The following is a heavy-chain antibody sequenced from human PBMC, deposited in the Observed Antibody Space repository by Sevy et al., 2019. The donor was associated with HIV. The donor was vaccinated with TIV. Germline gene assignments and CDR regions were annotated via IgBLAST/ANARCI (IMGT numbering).Heavy chain of an antibody. CDR3: ARDWYHTTGTTGGDY. J-gene: IGHJ4*02. CDR1: GYTFTSYG. Sequence: ASVKVSCKASGYTFTSYGISWVRQAPGQGLEWMGWISAYNGNTNYAQKLQGRVTMTTDTSTSTAYMELRSLRSDDMAVYYCARDWYHTTGTTGGDYWGQGTLVTVSS. V-gene: IGHV1-18*03. D-gene: IGHD1-1*01. CDR2: ISAYNGNT.